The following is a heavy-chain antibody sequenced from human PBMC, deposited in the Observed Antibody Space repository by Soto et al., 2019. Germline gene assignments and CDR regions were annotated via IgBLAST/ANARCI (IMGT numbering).Heavy chain of an antibody. CDR3: ARDGAGDTAMVFYYYYYGMDV. V-gene: IGHV1-69*06. J-gene: IGHJ6*02. CDR1: GGTFSSYA. CDR2: IIPIFGTA. Sequence: ASVKVSCKASGGTFSSYAISWVRQAPGQGLEWMGGIIPIFGTANYAQKFQGRVTITADKSTSTAYMELSSLRSEDTAVYYCARDGAGDTAMVFYYYYYGMDVWGQGTTVTVSS. D-gene: IGHD5-18*01.